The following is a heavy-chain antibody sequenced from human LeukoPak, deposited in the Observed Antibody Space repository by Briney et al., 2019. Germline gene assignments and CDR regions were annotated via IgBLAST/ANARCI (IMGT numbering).Heavy chain of an antibody. CDR1: GGSISSSSHY. CDR3: ARRRAEYDSSAYYYVWFDP. J-gene: IGHJ5*02. V-gene: IGHV4-39*01. D-gene: IGHD3-22*01. Sequence: SETLSLTCTVPGGSISSSSHYWGWIRQPPGKGLEWIGSIYYSGSTYYNPSLKSRVTISVDTSKNQFSLKLSSVTAADTAVYYCARRRAEYDSSAYYYVWFDPWGQGTLVTVSS. CDR2: IYYSGST.